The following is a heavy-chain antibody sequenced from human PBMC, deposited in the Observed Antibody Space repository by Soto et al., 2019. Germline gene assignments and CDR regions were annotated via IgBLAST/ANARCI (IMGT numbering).Heavy chain of an antibody. Sequence: SETLSLTCAVYGGSFSGYYWSWIRQPPGKGLEWIGEINHSGSTNYNPSLKSRVTISVDTSKNQFSLKLSFVTAADTAVYYCARGLSAHSSSSTDYWGQGTLVTVSS. D-gene: IGHD6-6*01. V-gene: IGHV4-34*01. CDR3: ARGLSAHSSSSTDY. J-gene: IGHJ4*02. CDR1: GGSFSGYY. CDR2: INHSGST.